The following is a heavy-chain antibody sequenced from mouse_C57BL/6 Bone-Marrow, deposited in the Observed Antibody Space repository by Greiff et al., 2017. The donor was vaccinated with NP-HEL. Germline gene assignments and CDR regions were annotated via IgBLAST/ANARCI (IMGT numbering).Heavy chain of an antibody. J-gene: IGHJ4*01. Sequence: EVKVEESGGGLVQPGGSLSLSCAASGFTFTDYYMSWVRQPPGKALEWLGFIRNKANGYTTEYSASVKGRFTISRDNSQSILYLQMNALRAEDSATYYCARFYYYGSSLYYAMDYWGQGTSVTVSS. D-gene: IGHD1-1*01. CDR1: GFTFTDYY. CDR2: IRNKANGYTT. V-gene: IGHV7-3*01. CDR3: ARFYYYGSSLYYAMDY.